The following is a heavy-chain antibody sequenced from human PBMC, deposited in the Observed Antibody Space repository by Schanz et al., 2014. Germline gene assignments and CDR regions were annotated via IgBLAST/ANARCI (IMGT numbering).Heavy chain of an antibody. CDR3: ARARYTGYDCSGY. CDR1: GYSFTEYF. Sequence: QVQLVQSGPAVKKPGASMKVSCLASGYSFTEYFLHWVRQAPGQGLEWMGWINPNSGETNYEQKFKARVTLTSATSISTAFMELSGLTSDDTATYFCARARYTGYDCSGYWGQGTLLIVSS. J-gene: IGHJ4*02. CDR2: INPNSGET. D-gene: IGHD5-12*01. V-gene: IGHV1-2*02.